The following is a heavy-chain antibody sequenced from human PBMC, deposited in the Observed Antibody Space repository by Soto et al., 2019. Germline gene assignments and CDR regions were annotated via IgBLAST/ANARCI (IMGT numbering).Heavy chain of an antibody. Sequence: PGGSLRLSCAASGFTFSSYSMNWVRQAPGKGLEWVSSISSSSSYIYYADSVKGRFTISRDNAKNSLYLQMNSLRAEDTAVYYCARESDSSSWYDYWGQGTLVTVSS. CDR1: GFTFSSYS. J-gene: IGHJ4*02. D-gene: IGHD6-13*01. CDR2: ISSSSSYI. CDR3: ARESDSSSWYDY. V-gene: IGHV3-21*01.